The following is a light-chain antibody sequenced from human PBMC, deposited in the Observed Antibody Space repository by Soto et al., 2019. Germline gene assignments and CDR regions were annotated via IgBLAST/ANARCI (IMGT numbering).Light chain of an antibody. CDR1: QRVTSSH. CDR2: GAA. V-gene: IGKV3D-7*01. Sequence: PGVRVTLSCRASQRVTSSHETCYQQKAGKAPRLLIYGAATRATCIPVRFSGSGSGTDFSLTSSSLQPEDFAVYYWHQDYNFPTLTSGGGTKVEIK. CDR3: HQDYNFPTLT. J-gene: IGKJ4*01.